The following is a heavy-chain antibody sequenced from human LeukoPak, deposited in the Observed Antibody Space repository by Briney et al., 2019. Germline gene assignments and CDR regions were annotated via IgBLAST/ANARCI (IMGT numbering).Heavy chain of an antibody. V-gene: IGHV3-30*18. D-gene: IGHD6-19*01. CDR2: ISYDGSNK. CDR3: AKDRYSSGWLYYFDY. Sequence: GSLRLSCAASGFTFSSYGMHWVRQAPGKGLEWVAVISYDGSNKYYADSVKGRFTISRDNSKNTLYLQLNSLRAEDTAVYYCAKDRYSSGWLYYFDYWGQGTLVTVSS. CDR1: GFTFSSYG. J-gene: IGHJ4*02.